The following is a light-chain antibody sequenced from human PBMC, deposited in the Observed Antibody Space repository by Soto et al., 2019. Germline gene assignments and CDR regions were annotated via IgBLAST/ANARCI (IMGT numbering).Light chain of an antibody. CDR1: QSVSSN. CDR2: GAS. J-gene: IGKJ1*01. CDR3: QHYNYWPPWT. Sequence: EIVMTQSPVTLSVSPGERATLSCRASQSVSSNLAWYQQKPGQSPRLLIYGASTRAIGVPARFSGSGSGTEFTLTITSLQSEDFAVYYCQHYNYWPPWTFGQGTKVEIK. V-gene: IGKV3-15*01.